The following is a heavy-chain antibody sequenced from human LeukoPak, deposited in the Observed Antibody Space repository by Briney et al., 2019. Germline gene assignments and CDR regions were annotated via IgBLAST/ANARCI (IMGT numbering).Heavy chain of an antibody. CDR3: STIGGGYSDYA. V-gene: IGHV3-15*01. CDR1: GLTFTNPW. J-gene: IGHJ1*01. D-gene: IGHD5-12*01. CDR2: IKSKFDGGTT. Sequence: GGSLRLSCAASGLTFTNPWMSWVRQAPGKGLEWVGRIKSKFDGGTTEYAAPVKGRFTISRDDSKNTLFLQMNSLKTEDTAVYYCSTIGGGYSDYAWGQGTLVTVSS.